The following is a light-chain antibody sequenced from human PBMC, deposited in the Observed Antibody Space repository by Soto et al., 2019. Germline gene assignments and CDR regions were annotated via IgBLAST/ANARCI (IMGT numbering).Light chain of an antibody. V-gene: IGLV2-23*02. CDR3: CSYAGRLTVI. J-gene: IGLJ2*01. Sequence: QSALTQPASVSGSPGQSIAISCTGTSSDVGTYDLVSWYQQHPGKAPKLMISGVNNRPSGVSNRFSGSKSGTTASLTISGLQDEDEADYYCCSYAGRLTVIFGGGTKLTVL. CDR2: GVN. CDR1: SSDVGTYDL.